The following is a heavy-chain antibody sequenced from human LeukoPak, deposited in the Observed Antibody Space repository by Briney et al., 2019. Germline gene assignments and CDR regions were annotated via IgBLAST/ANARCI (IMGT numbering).Heavy chain of an antibody. CDR2: INHSGST. Sequence: PSETLSLTCTVSGYSISSGYYWGWIRQPPGKGLEWIGEINHSGSTNYNPSLKSRVTISVDTSKNQFSLKLSSVTAADTAVYYCARGGYFDYWGQGTLVTVSS. CDR3: ARGGYFDY. CDR1: GYSISSGYY. V-gene: IGHV4-38-2*02. J-gene: IGHJ4*02. D-gene: IGHD3-16*01.